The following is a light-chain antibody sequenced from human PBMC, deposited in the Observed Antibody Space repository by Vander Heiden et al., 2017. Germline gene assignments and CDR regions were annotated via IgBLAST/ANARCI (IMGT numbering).Light chain of an antibody. V-gene: IGKV3-15*01. CDR1: QSVSSN. Sequence: EIVMTQSPATLSVSPGERATLSCRASQSVSSNLAWYQQKPGQAPRLLIYGASTRAIGIPARFSGSGYGTEFTLTISSRQSEDFAVYFCQHDNYWPPHTFGQGTKMEIK. J-gene: IGKJ2*01. CDR3: QHDNYWPPHT. CDR2: GAS.